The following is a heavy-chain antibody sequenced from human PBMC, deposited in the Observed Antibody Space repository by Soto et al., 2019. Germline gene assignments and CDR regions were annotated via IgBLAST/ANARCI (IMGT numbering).Heavy chain of an antibody. CDR3: ANSPGRYSYYGMDV. J-gene: IGHJ6*02. CDR1: GFTFDDYT. V-gene: IGHV3-43*01. Sequence: VALRLSCAASGFTFDDYTMHWVRQAPGKGLEWVSLISWDGGSTYYADSVKGRFTISRDNSKNSLYLQMNSLRTEDTALYYCANSPGRYSYYGMDVWGQGTTVTSP. CDR2: ISWDGGST.